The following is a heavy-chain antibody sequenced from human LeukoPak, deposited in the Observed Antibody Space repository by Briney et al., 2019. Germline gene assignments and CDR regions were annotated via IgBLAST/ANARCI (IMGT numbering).Heavy chain of an antibody. CDR1: GGSISSGDYY. J-gene: IGHJ4*02. V-gene: IGHV4-61*02. CDR2: IYTSGST. D-gene: IGHD3-16*02. CDR3: ARGGSYRSFDY. Sequence: SETLSLTCTVSGGSISSGDYYWSWIRQPAGKGLEWIGRIYTSGSTSYNPSLKSRVTISVDTSKNQFSLKLSSVTAADTAVYYCARGGSYRSFDYWGQGTLVTVSS.